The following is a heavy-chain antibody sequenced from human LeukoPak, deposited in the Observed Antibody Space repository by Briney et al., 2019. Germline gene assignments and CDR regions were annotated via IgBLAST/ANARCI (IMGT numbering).Heavy chain of an antibody. Sequence: GGSLRLSCAASGFTFSSYGMHWVRQAPGKGLEWVAGIWYDGSNKYYADSVKGRFIISRDNSKNTLYPQMNSLRAEDTAVYYCARVSSSGWYWGMNIDYWGQGTLVTVSS. CDR2: IWYDGSNK. CDR1: GFTFSSYG. D-gene: IGHD6-19*01. V-gene: IGHV3-33*01. J-gene: IGHJ4*02. CDR3: ARVSSSGWYWGMNIDY.